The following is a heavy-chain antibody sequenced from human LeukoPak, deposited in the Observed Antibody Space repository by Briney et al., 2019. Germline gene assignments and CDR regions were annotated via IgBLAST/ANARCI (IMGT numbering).Heavy chain of an antibody. V-gene: IGHV1-18*01. CDR3: ARVRAAAGIYYFDY. CDR2: TSPHNGDT. D-gene: IGHD6-13*01. J-gene: IGHJ4*02. Sequence: ASVKVSCKASGYTFTSYGISWVRQAPGQGLEWMGWTSPHNGDTNYAQKLQSRVTMTTDTSTSTAYMELRSLRSDDTAVYYCARVRAAAGIYYFDYWGQGTLVTVSS. CDR1: GYTFTSYG.